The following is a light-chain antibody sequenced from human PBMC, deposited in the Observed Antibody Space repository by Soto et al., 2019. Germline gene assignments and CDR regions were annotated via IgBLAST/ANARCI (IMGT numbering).Light chain of an antibody. J-gene: IGLJ1*01. V-gene: IGLV1-40*01. CDR2: HTS. CDR1: SSNIGAGYD. CDR3: QSYDSSLRGSRV. Sequence: QSVLTQPPSASGAPGQRVTISCTGSSSNIGAGYDVHWYQQLPGTAPKLLIYHTSNRPSGVPDRFSGSKSGTSASLAITGLQAEDEADYYCQSYDSSLRGSRVFGTGTKGTVL.